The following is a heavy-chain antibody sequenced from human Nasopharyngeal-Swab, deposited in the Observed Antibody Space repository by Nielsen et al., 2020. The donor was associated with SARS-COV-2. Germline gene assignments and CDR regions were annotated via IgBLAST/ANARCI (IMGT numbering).Heavy chain of an antibody. D-gene: IGHD2-15*01. CDR3: ARVSILKVVVVGYYYYMDV. V-gene: IGHV4-4*02. CDR2: IYHSGST. Sequence: VRQAPGKGLGWIGEIYHSGSTHYNPSPKSRVTISVDKSKNQFSLKLSSVTAADTAVYYCARVSILKVVVVGYYYYMDVWGKGTTVTVSS. J-gene: IGHJ6*03.